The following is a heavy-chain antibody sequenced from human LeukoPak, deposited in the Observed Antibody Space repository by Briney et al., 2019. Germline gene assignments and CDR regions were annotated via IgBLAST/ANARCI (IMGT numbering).Heavy chain of an antibody. Sequence: GGSLRLSCAASGFTFSSYWMTWVRQAPGKGLEWEANIKQDGSEKFYVDSVRGRFTISRDNAKNSLYLQMNSLRAEDTAIYYCSRSSIAVAWNWGQGTLVTVSS. D-gene: IGHD6-19*01. CDR3: SRSSIAVAWN. CDR2: IKQDGSEK. J-gene: IGHJ4*02. CDR1: GFTFSSYW. V-gene: IGHV3-7*01.